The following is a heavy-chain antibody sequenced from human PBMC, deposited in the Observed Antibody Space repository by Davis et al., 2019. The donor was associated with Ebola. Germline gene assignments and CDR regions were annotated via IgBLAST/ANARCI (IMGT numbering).Heavy chain of an antibody. Sequence: GGSLRLSCAASGFTFSSYAMSWVRQAPGKGLEWVSAISGSGGSTYYADSVKGRFTISRDNAKNSLYLQMNSLRAEDTAVYYCARDHLTLFSVFFDYWGQGTLVTVSS. CDR1: GFTFSSYA. D-gene: IGHD2-15*01. J-gene: IGHJ4*02. CDR3: ARDHLTLFSVFFDY. CDR2: ISGSGGST. V-gene: IGHV3-23*01.